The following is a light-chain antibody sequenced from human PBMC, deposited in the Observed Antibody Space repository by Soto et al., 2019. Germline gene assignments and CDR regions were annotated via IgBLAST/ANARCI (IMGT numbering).Light chain of an antibody. V-gene: IGKV1-5*03. J-gene: IGKJ1*01. CDR3: QHYNSYSEA. CDR1: QSISSW. CDR2: KAS. Sequence: DIQMTQSSSALSASVGYRVTITCRASQSISSWLAWYQQKPGKAPKLLIYKASNLESGVPSRFSGSGSGTEFTLTISSLQPDDFATYYCQHYNSYSEAFGQGTKVDI.